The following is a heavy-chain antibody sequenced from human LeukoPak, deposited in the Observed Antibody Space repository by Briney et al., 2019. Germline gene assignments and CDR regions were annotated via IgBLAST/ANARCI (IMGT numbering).Heavy chain of an antibody. V-gene: IGHV1-46*01. CDR1: GGTFSSYA. Sequence: ASVKVSCKASGGTFSSYAISWVRQAPGQGLEWMGIINPSGGSTSYAQKFQGRVTMTRDTSTSTVYMELSSLRSEDTAVYYCARDGYYDSSGYFYDYWGQGTLVTVSS. D-gene: IGHD3-22*01. CDR3: ARDGYYDSSGYFYDY. CDR2: INPSGGST. J-gene: IGHJ4*02.